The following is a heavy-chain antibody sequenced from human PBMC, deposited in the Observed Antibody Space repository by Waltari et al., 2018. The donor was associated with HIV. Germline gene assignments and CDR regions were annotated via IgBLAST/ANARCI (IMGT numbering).Heavy chain of an antibody. J-gene: IGHJ6*02. CDR1: GGSISSSSYY. CDR3: ARLRASAARHYYYGMDV. CDR2: IYYSGST. V-gene: IGHV4-39*01. D-gene: IGHD6-6*01. Sequence: QLQLQESGPGLVKPSETLSLTCTVSGGSISSSSYYWGWIRQPPGKGLEWIGSIYYSGSTYYNPSLKSRVTISVDTSKNQFSLKLSSVTAADTAVYYCARLRASAARHYYYGMDVWGQGTTVTVSS.